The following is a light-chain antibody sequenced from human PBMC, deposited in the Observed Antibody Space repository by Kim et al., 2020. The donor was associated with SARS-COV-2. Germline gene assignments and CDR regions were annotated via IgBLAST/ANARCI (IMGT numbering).Light chain of an antibody. V-gene: IGKV3-11*01. CDR3: QQRRTWPLT. Sequence: PGKRATLSCRASQNIDNWIAWYQQKSGQAPRLLIYDASTRATGTPARFSGSGSGTDFTLTIDSLEPEDFAVYYCQQRRTWPLTFGGGTKLEI. CDR1: QNIDNW. J-gene: IGKJ4*01. CDR2: DAS.